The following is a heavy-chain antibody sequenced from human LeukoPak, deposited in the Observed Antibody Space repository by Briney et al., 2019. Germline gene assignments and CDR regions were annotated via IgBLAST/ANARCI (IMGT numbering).Heavy chain of an antibody. D-gene: IGHD4/OR15-4a*01. V-gene: IGHV3-23*01. Sequence: GGSLRLSCAASGLTFSSYGMGWVRQAPGKGLEWVSAISGSGGSTYYADSVKGRFTISRDNSKNTLYLQMSSLRAEDTAVYYCARRAGAYSHPYDYWGQGTLVTVSS. J-gene: IGHJ4*02. CDR1: GLTFSSYG. CDR3: ARRAGAYSHPYDY. CDR2: ISGSGGST.